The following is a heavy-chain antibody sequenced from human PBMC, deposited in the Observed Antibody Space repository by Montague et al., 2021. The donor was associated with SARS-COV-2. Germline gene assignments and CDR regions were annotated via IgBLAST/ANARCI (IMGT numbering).Heavy chain of an antibody. J-gene: IGHJ4*02. CDR1: GGPTSSSL. CDR2: VYYSVRT. CDR3: ARGRDGYYHRSALIDY. D-gene: IGHD3-22*01. V-gene: IGHV4-59*01. Sequence: SETLSLTCTVTGGPTSSSLSSSTRQTPGNTPARIGFVYYSVRTPFTPSLNPRATLSIETPKNQYPPKLTSVTAAETAVYYCARGRDGYYHRSALIDYWGQGATVSVSS.